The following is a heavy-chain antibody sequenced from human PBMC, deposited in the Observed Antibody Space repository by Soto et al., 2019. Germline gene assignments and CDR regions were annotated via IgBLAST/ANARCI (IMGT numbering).Heavy chain of an antibody. CDR2: IYHSGST. V-gene: IGHV4-4*02. Sequence: QVQLQESGPGLVKPSGTLSLTCAVSGGSISSSNWWSWVRQPPGKGLEWIGEIYHSGSTNYNPSLKSRVPISGDKSKNQCSLKLSSVTAADTAVYYCARVVGYSGYDSYYYYGMDVWGQGTTVTVSS. CDR3: ARVVGYSGYDSYYYYGMDV. J-gene: IGHJ6*02. CDR1: GGSISSSNW. D-gene: IGHD5-12*01.